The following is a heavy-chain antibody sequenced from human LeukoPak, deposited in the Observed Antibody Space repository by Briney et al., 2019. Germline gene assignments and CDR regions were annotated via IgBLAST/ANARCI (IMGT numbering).Heavy chain of an antibody. CDR3: ARATLSDYYFNY. J-gene: IGHJ4*02. V-gene: IGHV1-46*01. CDR2: INPSGGST. CDR1: GYTFTSYY. Sequence: ASVKVSCKASGYTFTSYYMHWVRQAPGQGLEWMGIINPSGGSTSYAQKFQGRVTMTRVTSTNTVYTELSSLRSEDTAVYFCARATLSDYYFNYWGQGTLVTVSS.